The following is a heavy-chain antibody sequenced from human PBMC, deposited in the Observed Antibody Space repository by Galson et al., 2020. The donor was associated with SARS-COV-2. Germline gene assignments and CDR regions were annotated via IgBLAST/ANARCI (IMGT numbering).Heavy chain of an antibody. CDR3: ARDRPSMSWELLAGYLYYGDAFDI. V-gene: IGHV4-34*01. J-gene: IGHJ3*02. D-gene: IGHD1-26*01. Sequence: SETLSLTCAVYGGSFSGYYWSWIRQPPGKGLEWIGEINHSGSTNYNPSLKSRVTISVDTSKNQFSLKLSSVTAADTAVYYCARDRPSMSWELLAGYLYYGDAFDIWGQGTRVTVSS. CDR2: INHSGST. CDR1: GGSFSGYY.